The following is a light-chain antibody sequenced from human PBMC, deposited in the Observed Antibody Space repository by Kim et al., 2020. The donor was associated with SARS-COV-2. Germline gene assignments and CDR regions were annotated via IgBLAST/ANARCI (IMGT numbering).Light chain of an antibody. CDR3: AVWDDRLVGWV. Sequence: QSVLTQPPSVSGVPRQRVTISCSGSSSNIGKNAVTWYQQLPGKAPRLLIYHDDLLPSGVSDRFSGAKSGTSASLAISGLQSGDEADYYCAVWDDRLVGWVFGGVTKVTVL. J-gene: IGLJ3*02. CDR2: HDD. V-gene: IGLV1-36*01. CDR1: SSNIGKNA.